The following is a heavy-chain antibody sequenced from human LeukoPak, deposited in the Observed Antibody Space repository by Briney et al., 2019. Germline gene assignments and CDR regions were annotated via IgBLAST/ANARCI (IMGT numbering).Heavy chain of an antibody. J-gene: IGHJ4*02. CDR1: GFTVSNYY. CDR2: IYTGGDT. CDR3: ARGPYFDLIDY. V-gene: IGHV3-53*01. Sequence: PGGSLRLSCAASGFTVSNYYMSWVRQAPGKGLAWVSVIYTGGDTYYADSVKGRFTISRDNSKNTLYLQMNSLRAEDTAVYYCARGPYFDLIDYWGQGTLVTVSS. D-gene: IGHD3-9*01.